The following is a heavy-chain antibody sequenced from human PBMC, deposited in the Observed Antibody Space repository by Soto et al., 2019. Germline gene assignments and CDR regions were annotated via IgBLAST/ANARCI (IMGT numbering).Heavy chain of an antibody. J-gene: IGHJ4*02. CDR1: GYTFTSYA. CDR2: INAGNGNT. V-gene: IGHV1-3*01. D-gene: IGHD3-10*01. Sequence: ASVKVSCKASGYTFTSYAMHWVRQAPGQRLEWMGWINAGNGNTKYSQKFQGRVTITRDTSASTAYMELSSLRAEDTAVYYCAKGTYYYGSAPYYFDYWGQGTLVTVSS. CDR3: AKGTYYYGSAPYYFDY.